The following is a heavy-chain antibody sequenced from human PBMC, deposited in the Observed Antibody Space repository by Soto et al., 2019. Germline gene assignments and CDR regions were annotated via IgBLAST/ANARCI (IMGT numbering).Heavy chain of an antibody. V-gene: IGHV4-4*02. CDR2: IYHSGST. J-gene: IGHJ6*02. CDR3: ARDRVLWFGELLFRYYYYGMDV. CDR1: GGSISSSNW. Sequence: SLTCAVSGGSISSSNWWIWVRQPPLKGLEWIGEIYHSGSTNYNPSLKSRVTISVDKSKNQFSLKLSSVTAADTAVYYCARDRVLWFGELLFRYYYYGMDVWGQGTTVTVSS. D-gene: IGHD3-10*01.